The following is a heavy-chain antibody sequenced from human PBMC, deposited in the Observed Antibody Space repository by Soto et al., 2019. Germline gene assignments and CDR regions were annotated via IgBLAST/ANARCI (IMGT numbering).Heavy chain of an antibody. V-gene: IGHV1-58*01. CDR1: GFTFTSSA. Sequence: QMQLVQSGPEVKKPGTSVKVSCKASGFTFTSSAVQWVRQARGQRLEWIGWIVVGSGNTNYAQKFQERVTITRDMSTSTAYMELSSLRSEDTAVYYCAAETYDSSGYYQLGDWRQGTLVTVSS. D-gene: IGHD3-22*01. CDR2: IVVGSGNT. CDR3: AAETYDSSGYYQLGD. J-gene: IGHJ4*02.